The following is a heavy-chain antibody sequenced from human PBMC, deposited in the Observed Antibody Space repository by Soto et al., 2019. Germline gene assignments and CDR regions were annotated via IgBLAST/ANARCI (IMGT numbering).Heavy chain of an antibody. J-gene: IGHJ4*02. CDR2: IYYSGST. CDR1: GGSISSGGYY. CDR3: ARGAAAGTLIY. V-gene: IGHV4-31*03. D-gene: IGHD6-13*01. Sequence: QVQLQESGPGLVKPSQTLSLTCTVSGGSISSGGYYWSWIRQHPGKGLEWIGYIYYSGSTYYNPFLKSRDTISVDTSKNQFSLKLSSVTAADTAVYYCARGAAAGTLIYWGQGTLVTVSS.